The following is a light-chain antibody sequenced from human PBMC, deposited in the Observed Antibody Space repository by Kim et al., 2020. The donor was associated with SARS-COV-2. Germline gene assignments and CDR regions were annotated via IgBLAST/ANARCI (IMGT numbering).Light chain of an antibody. CDR3: CSYAGSSTLVV. V-gene: IGLV2-23*01. CDR2: EGT. CDR1: SSDVGSYNL. Sequence: QSVLTQPASVSGSPGQSITISCTGTSSDVGSYNLVSWYQQHPGKAPKLMIYEGTQRPSGVSNRYSGSRSGNTASLTISGLQAEDEAEYYCCSYAGSSTLVVFGGGTQLTVL. J-gene: IGLJ2*01.